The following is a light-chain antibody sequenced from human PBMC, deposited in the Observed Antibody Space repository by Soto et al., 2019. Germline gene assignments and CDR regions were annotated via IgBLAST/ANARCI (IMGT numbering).Light chain of an antibody. CDR3: QQSYSTHLYT. V-gene: IGKV1-39*01. J-gene: IGKJ2*01. CDR1: QSISNY. Sequence: DIQLTQSPSSLSASVGDRVTISCLASQSISNYLNWYQQKPGKAPKLLIYATFTLQSGVPSRFSGSGSETDFTLTISSLQPEDFATYYCQQSYSTHLYTFGQGTRLEIK. CDR2: ATF.